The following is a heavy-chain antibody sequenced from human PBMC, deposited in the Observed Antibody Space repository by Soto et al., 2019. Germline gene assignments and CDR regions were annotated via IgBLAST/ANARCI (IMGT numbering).Heavy chain of an antibody. CDR1: GLTFSISW. J-gene: IGHJ3*02. Sequence: VQLVESGGGLVQPGESLRLSCTASGLTFSISWMTWVRQAPGEGLEWVSNINPAGNVQHYADSVKERFTISRDNAKNSLFLQMSGLRVEDTAVYYCATANKLYAFDMWGQGTMVTVSS. CDR3: ATANKLYAFDM. D-gene: IGHD2-2*02. CDR2: INPAGNVQ. V-gene: IGHV3-7*01.